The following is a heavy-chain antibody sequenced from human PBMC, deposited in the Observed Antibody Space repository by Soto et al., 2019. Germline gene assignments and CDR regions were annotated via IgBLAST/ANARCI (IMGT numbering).Heavy chain of an antibody. V-gene: IGHV4-39*01. Sequence: EPLSLTCSVSGGSISSSSYYWGWIRQPPGKGLEWIGSIYYSGSTYYNPSLKSRVTISVDTSKNQFSLKLSSVTAADMAVYYCASPRGSWYLSDYWGQGTLVTVFS. J-gene: IGHJ4*02. CDR2: IYYSGST. CDR1: GGSISSSSYY. D-gene: IGHD6-13*01. CDR3: ASPRGSWYLSDY.